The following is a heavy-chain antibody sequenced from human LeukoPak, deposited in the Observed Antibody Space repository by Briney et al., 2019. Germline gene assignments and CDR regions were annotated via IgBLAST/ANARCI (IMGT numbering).Heavy chain of an antibody. CDR1: GFTFSDYY. CDR2: ISDSGSSI. D-gene: IGHD3-22*01. CDR3: GVGADYYYDSSGYYSLDY. V-gene: IGHV3-11*01. J-gene: IGHJ4*02. Sequence: PGGSLRLSWAASGFTFSDYYMSWIRQAPGKGLEWISYISDSGSSIYYADSVKGRFAISRDNAKNSLYLQMNSLRAEETAVYYCGVGADYYYDSSGYYSLDYWGQGTLVTVSS.